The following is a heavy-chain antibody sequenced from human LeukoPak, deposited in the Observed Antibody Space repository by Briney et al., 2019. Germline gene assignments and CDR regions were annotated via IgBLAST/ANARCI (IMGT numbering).Heavy chain of an antibody. CDR2: MNPNSGNT. V-gene: IGHV1-8*01. Sequence: ASVKLSCEASGYTFTSYDINWGRQATGQGLEWMGWMNPNSGNTGYAQKFQGRVTMTRNTSISTAYMELSSLRSEDTAVYYCARGGSGSSWYRLYNSYIDVWGKGTTVTVSS. CDR1: GYTFTSYD. J-gene: IGHJ6*03. D-gene: IGHD6-13*01. CDR3: ARGGSGSSWYRLYNSYIDV.